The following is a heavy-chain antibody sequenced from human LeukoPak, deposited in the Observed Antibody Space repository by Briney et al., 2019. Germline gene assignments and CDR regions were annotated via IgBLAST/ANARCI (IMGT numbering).Heavy chain of an antibody. CDR2: ISAYNGNT. CDR3: ARDQVSTRYFDCLPEGYYYGMDV. V-gene: IGHV1-18*01. J-gene: IGHJ6*02. D-gene: IGHD3-9*01. CDR1: GYTFTSYG. Sequence: GASVKVSCKASGYTFTSYGISWVRQAPGQGLEWMGWISAYNGNTNYAQKLQGRVTMTTDTSTSTAYMELRSLRSDDTAVYYCARDQVSTRYFDCLPEGYYYGMDVWGQGTAVTVSS.